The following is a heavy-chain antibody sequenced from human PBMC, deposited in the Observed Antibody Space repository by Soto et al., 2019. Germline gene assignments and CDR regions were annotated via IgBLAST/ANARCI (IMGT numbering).Heavy chain of an antibody. CDR2: TYYRSKWYN. CDR1: GDSVSSNSAA. CDR3: ARWSYYYDSSCYYHY. D-gene: IGHD3-22*01. V-gene: IGHV6-1*01. Sequence: SQTLSLTCAISGDSVSSNSAAWNWIRQSPSRGLEWLGRTYYRSKWYNDYAVSVKSRITINPDTSKNQFSLQLNSVTAADTAVYYCARWSYYYDSSCYYHYWGQGTLVTVSS. J-gene: IGHJ4*02.